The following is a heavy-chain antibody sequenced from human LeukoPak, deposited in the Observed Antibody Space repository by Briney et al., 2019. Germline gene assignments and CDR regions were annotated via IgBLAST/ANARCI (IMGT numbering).Heavy chain of an antibody. V-gene: IGHV4-39*01. Sequence: SETLSLTCTVSGGAISSSSYYWGWIRQPPGKGLEWIGSIYYSGSTYYNPSLKSRATISVDTSKNQFSLKLSSVTAADTALYSCARLSRRYYYDSSGYYDPNWFDPWGQGTLVTVSS. D-gene: IGHD3-22*01. J-gene: IGHJ5*02. CDR2: IYYSGST. CDR3: ARLSRRYYYDSSGYYDPNWFDP. CDR1: GGAISSSSYY.